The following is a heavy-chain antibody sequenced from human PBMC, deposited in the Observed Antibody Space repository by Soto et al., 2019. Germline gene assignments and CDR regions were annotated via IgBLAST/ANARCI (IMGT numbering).Heavy chain of an antibody. CDR3: ARSGRVVTTDRRLDY. Sequence: PSETLSLTCTVSGGSISSYYWSWIRQPPGKGLEWIGYIYYSGSTNYNPSLKSRVTISIDTSKNQFSLKLSSVTAADTAVYYCARSGRVVTTDRRLDYWGQGTLVTVSS. CDR2: IYYSGST. V-gene: IGHV4-59*08. D-gene: IGHD4-4*01. CDR1: GGSISSYY. J-gene: IGHJ4*02.